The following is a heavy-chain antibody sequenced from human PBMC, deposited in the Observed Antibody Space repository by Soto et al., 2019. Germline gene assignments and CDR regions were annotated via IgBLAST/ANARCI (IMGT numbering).Heavy chain of an antibody. Sequence: SETLSLTCTVSGGSVSSGSFYWSWIRQPPGKGLEWIGNIYYNGSTNYNPSLKSRVTISVDTSKNQFSLMLSSVTAADTAVYYCATFGIVGASSFDYWGQGTLVTV. V-gene: IGHV4-61*01. CDR1: GGSVSSGSFY. J-gene: IGHJ4*02. CDR2: IYYNGST. CDR3: ATFGIVGASSFDY. D-gene: IGHD1-26*01.